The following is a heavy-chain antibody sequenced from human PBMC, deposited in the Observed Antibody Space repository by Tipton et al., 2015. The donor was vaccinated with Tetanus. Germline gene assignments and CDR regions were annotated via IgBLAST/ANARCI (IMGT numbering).Heavy chain of an antibody. J-gene: IGHJ4*02. Sequence: LRLSCTVSGGSISSYYWGWIRQPPGKGLEWIGYIYYSGSTNYNPSLKSRVTISVDTSKNQFSLKLSSVTAADTAVYYCARVHCSSTSCYRYFDYWGQGTLVTVSS. V-gene: IGHV4-59*01. CDR2: IYYSGST. CDR3: ARVHCSSTSCYRYFDY. CDR1: GGSISSYY. D-gene: IGHD2-2*02.